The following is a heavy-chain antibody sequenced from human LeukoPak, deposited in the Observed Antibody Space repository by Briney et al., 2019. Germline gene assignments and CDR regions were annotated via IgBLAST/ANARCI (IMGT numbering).Heavy chain of an antibody. CDR1: GFTFSSYA. V-gene: IGHV3-23*01. J-gene: IGHJ4*02. CDR2: IRGSGDST. CDR3: AKDGISGWYGNHFDF. Sequence: GGSLRLSCAASGFTFSSYAMNWVRQAPGEGLEWVSSIRGSGDSTYYADSVKGRFTISRDNSKNTLYLQISSLRAEDTAIYYCAKDGISGWYGNHFDFWGQGTLVTGSS. D-gene: IGHD6-19*01.